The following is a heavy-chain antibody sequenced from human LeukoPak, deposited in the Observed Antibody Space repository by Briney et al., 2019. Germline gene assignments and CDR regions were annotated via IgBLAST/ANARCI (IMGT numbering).Heavy chain of an antibody. V-gene: IGHV3-66*01. CDR3: VFVVGASPFEY. CDR2: IYNGGNT. J-gene: IGHJ4*02. Sequence: GGTLRLSCAASGFTFSSYGMSWVRQAPGKGLEWVSIIYNGGNTYYADSVKGRFTISRDTSKNTLYLQMNSMRADCAAVYYCVFVVGASPFEYWGQGTLVTVSS. CDR1: GFTFSSYG. D-gene: IGHD2-15*01.